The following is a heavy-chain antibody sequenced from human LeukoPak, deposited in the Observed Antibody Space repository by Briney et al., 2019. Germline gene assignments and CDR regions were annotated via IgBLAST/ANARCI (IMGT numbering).Heavy chain of an antibody. Sequence: GASVKVSCKASGYTFTDYYIHWVRQAPGQDFEWMGWINPKSGGTEYAQKFQGRVTMTRDTSISTAYMELSRLRSDDTAVYYCASQRRSGSRHKAFDIWGQGTMVTVSS. J-gene: IGHJ3*02. CDR3: ASQRRSGSRHKAFDI. CDR1: GYTFTDYY. D-gene: IGHD6-19*01. V-gene: IGHV1-2*02. CDR2: INPKSGGT.